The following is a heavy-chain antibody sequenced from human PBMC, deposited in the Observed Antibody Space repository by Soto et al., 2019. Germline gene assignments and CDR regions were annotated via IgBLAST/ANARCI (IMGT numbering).Heavy chain of an antibody. Sequence: ASVKVSCKASGYTFTSYAMHWVRQAPGQRLEWMGWINAGNGNTKYSQKFQGRVTITRDTSASTAYMELSSLRSEDTAVYYCARSGDPLKWLPHPLVAVAPDSDYWGQGTLVTVSS. CDR1: GYTFTSYA. J-gene: IGHJ4*02. D-gene: IGHD6-19*01. V-gene: IGHV1-3*01. CDR3: ARSGDPLKWLPHPLVAVAPDSDY. CDR2: INAGNGNT.